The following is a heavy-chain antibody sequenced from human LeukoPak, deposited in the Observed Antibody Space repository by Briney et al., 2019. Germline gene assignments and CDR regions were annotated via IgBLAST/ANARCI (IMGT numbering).Heavy chain of an antibody. J-gene: IGHJ6*02. CDR2: ISWNSGSI. Sequence: GRSLRLSSAASGFTFDGYAMHWVRQAPGKGLDWVSGISWNSGSIGYADSVKGRFTISRDNAKNSLYLQMNSLRAEDTALYYCAKAWGVVLGGMDVWGQGTTVTVSS. CDR1: GFTFDGYA. V-gene: IGHV3-9*01. CDR3: AKAWGVVLGGMDV. D-gene: IGHD3-10*01.